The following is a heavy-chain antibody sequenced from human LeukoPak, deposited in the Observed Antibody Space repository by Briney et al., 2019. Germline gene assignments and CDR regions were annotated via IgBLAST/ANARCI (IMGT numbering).Heavy chain of an antibody. CDR3: ARGATRGGDFDY. Sequence: GGSLRLSCAASGFTFMNYWMSWVRQAPGKGLEWVANINQDGSEKYYVDSVKGRFTFSRDNAKDSLYLQLNSLRAEDTAVYYCARGATRGGDFDYWGQGTLVTVSS. CDR2: INQDGSEK. J-gene: IGHJ4*02. V-gene: IGHV3-7*01. D-gene: IGHD3-16*01. CDR1: GFTFMNYW.